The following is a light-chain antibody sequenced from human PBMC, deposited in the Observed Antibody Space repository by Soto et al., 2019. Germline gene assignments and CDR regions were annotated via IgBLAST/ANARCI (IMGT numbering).Light chain of an antibody. CDR1: QSVSGN. CDR2: DAS. CDR3: RQDNNGPPLT. Sequence: EIVMTQSPATLSVSPGERATLSCRASQSVSGNLAWYQQKPGQAPRLLIYDASTRATGIPARFSGSGSGTDFTRTISRLQCEDLAVYYSRQDNNGPPLTLGPGTKVDIK. J-gene: IGKJ3*01. V-gene: IGKV3-15*01.